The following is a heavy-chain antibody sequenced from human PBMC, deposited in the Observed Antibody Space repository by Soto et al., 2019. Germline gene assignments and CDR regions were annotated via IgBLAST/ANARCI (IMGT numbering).Heavy chain of an antibody. V-gene: IGHV4-30-2*01. J-gene: IGHJ4*02. CDR2: IYHSGST. CDR3: ARALLGYCSSTSCYTPLFDY. Sequence: SETLSLTCAVSGGSISSGGYSWIWIRHPPGKGLEWIGYIYHSGSTYYNPSLKSRVTISVDRSKNQFSLKLSSVTAADTAVYYCARALLGYCSSTSCYTPLFDYWGQGTLVTVSS. CDR1: GGSISSGGYS. D-gene: IGHD2-2*02.